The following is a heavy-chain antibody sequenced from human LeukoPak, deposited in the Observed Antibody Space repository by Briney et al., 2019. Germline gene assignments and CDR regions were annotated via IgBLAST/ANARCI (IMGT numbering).Heavy chain of an antibody. J-gene: IGHJ3*02. CDR1: GFTFSDYY. CDR3: ARAPDVTNDAFDI. V-gene: IGHV3-11*01. Sequence: PGGSLRLSCAASGFTFSDYYMSWIRQAPGKGLEWVSYISSSGSTIYYADSVKGRFTISRDNAKNSLYLQMNSLRAEDTAVYYCARAPDVTNDAFDIWGQGTMVTVSS. CDR2: ISSSGSTI. D-gene: IGHD4-17*01.